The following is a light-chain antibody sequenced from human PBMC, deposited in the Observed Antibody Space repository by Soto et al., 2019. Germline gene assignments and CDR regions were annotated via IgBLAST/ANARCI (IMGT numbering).Light chain of an antibody. J-gene: IGLJ2*01. Sequence: QSVLTQPPSVSGSPGQRVTISCTGSSSNIGAGYYVHWYQQLPGTAPKLLIYGNSNRPSGVPDRFSGSKSGTSASLAITGLQDEDEDDYYCQSSDTSLSGVVFGGGTKVTVL. CDR1: SSNIGAGYY. CDR3: QSSDTSLSGVV. V-gene: IGLV1-40*01. CDR2: GNS.